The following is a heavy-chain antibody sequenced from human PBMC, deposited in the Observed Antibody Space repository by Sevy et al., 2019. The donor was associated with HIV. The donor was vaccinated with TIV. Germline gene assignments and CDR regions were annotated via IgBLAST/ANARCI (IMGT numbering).Heavy chain of an antibody. J-gene: IGHJ4*02. CDR1: GYTFTGYY. CDR3: ARAMAVAGTFAFDY. Sequence: ASVKVSCKASGYTFTGYYMHWVRQAPGQGLEWMGRINPNSGGTNYTQKFQGRVTMTRDTSISTAYMELSRLRSDDTAVYYCARAMAVAGTFAFDYWGQGTLVTVSS. CDR2: INPNSGGT. V-gene: IGHV1-2*06. D-gene: IGHD6-19*01.